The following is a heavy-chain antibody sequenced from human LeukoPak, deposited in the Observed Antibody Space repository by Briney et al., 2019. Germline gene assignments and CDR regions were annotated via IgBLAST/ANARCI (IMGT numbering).Heavy chain of an antibody. CDR3: AKLYCSGGSCYSDY. CDR1: GGSISSGSYY. D-gene: IGHD2-15*01. CDR2: IYTSGST. J-gene: IGHJ4*02. V-gene: IGHV4-61*02. Sequence: SETLSLTCTVSGGSISSGSYYWSWIRQPAGKGLEWIGRIYTSGSTNYNPSLKSRVTISVDTSKNQFSLKLSSVTAADTAVYYCAKLYCSGGSCYSDYWGQGTLVTVSS.